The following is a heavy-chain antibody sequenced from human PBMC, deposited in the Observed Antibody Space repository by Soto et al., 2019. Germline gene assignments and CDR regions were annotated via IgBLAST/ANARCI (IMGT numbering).Heavy chain of an antibody. Sequence: GGSLRLSCAPSGFTFSNYAMHWVRQAPGKGLEWVAVISYDGSNKYYADSVKGRFTISRDNSKNTLYLQMNSLRAEDTAVYYCARGPYYDFWSGPLDYWGQGTLVTVSS. J-gene: IGHJ4*02. V-gene: IGHV3-30-3*01. CDR3: ARGPYYDFWSGPLDY. D-gene: IGHD3-3*01. CDR2: ISYDGSNK. CDR1: GFTFSNYA.